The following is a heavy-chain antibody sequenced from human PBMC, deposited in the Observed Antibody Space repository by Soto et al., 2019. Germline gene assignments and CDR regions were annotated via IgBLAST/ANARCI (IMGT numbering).Heavy chain of an antibody. V-gene: IGHV4-39*07. Sequence: SETLSLTCTVSGGSISSSSYYWGWIRQPPGKGLDWIGSIYYSGSTYYNPSLKSRVTISVDTSKNQFSLKLSSVTAADTAVYYCARDSYYYDSSGYYYSDGMDVWGQGTTVTVSS. CDR2: IYYSGST. D-gene: IGHD3-22*01. CDR1: GGSISSSSYY. CDR3: ARDSYYYDSSGYYYSDGMDV. J-gene: IGHJ6*02.